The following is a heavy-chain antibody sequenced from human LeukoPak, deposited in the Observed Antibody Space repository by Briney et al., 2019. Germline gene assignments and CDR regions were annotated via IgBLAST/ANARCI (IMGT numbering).Heavy chain of an antibody. CDR3: TTDLYCSSTSCHVADAFDI. CDR2: IKSKTDGGTT. J-gene: IGHJ3*02. CDR1: GFTFSNAW. Sequence: PGGSLRLSCAASGFTFSNAWMSWVRQAPGKGLEWVGRIKSKTDGGTTDYAAPVKGRFTISRDDSKNTLYLQMNSLKTEDTAVYYCTTDLYCSSTSCHVADAFDIWGQGTMVTVSS. V-gene: IGHV3-15*01. D-gene: IGHD2-2*01.